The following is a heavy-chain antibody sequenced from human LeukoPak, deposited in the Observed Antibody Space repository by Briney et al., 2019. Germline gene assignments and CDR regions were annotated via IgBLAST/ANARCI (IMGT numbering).Heavy chain of an antibody. D-gene: IGHD6-19*01. J-gene: IGHJ6*02. CDR2: TYYRSKWYN. Sequence: SQTLSLTCAISGDSVSSNSAAWNWIRQSPSRGLEWLGRTYYRSKWYNDYAVSVKSRITINPDTSKNQFSLQLNSVTPEDTAVYYCARGGSGWYSTYYYYGMDVWGQGTTVTVSS. CDR1: GDSVSSNSAA. CDR3: ARGGSGWYSTYYYYGMDV. V-gene: IGHV6-1*01.